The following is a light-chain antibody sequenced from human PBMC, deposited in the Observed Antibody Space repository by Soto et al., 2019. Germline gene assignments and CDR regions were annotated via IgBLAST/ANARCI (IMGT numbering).Light chain of an antibody. CDR3: SSYTRSSTRV. J-gene: IGLJ3*02. CDR1: SSDVGGYNY. V-gene: IGLV2-14*01. CDR2: EVS. Sequence: QSVLTQPASVSGSPGQSITISCTGTSSDVGGYNYVSWYQQHPGKAPKLMIYEVSNRPSGVSNRFSGSKSGNTASLTISGLEAEYEAYYYCSSYTRSSTRVFGGGTKLTVL.